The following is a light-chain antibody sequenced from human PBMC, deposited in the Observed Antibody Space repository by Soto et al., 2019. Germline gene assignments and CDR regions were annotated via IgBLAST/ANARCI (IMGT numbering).Light chain of an antibody. J-gene: IGLJ2*01. CDR2: DVS. CDR3: SSYTSSSTLV. Sequence: QSALTQPRSVSGSPGQSVTISCTGTSSDVGGYNYVSWYQHNPGKAPKLMIFDVSARPSGVPDRFSGSKSANTASLTISGLQAEDEADYYCSSYTSSSTLVFGGGTQLTVL. V-gene: IGLV2-11*01. CDR1: SSDVGGYNY.